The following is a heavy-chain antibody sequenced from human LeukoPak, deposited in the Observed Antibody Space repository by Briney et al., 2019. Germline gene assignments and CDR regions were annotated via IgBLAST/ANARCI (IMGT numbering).Heavy chain of an antibody. CDR2: INRDGSQK. CDR3: ASASNGDDFWSGYFPWGY. V-gene: IGHV3-7*01. D-gene: IGHD3-3*01. Sequence: GGSLRLSCAASGFSLSAYWMTWVRQAPGTGLEWVANINRDGSQKNHVDSVKGRFTISRDNAENSLFLQMNSLRAEDTAVYYCASASNGDDFWSGYFPWGYWGQGTLVTVSS. CDR1: GFSLSAYW. J-gene: IGHJ4*02.